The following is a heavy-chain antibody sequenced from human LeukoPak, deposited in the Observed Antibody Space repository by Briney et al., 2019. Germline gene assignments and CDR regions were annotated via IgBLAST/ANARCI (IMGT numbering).Heavy chain of an antibody. J-gene: IGHJ6*03. D-gene: IGHD3-9*01. CDR2: MKPDSGNS. CDR3: ARGTLDYDVVTGIHYYYMDV. CDR1: GYPFTSYE. V-gene: IGHV1-8*01. Sequence: GASVKVSCKASGYPFTSYEINWVRQATGEGLEWIGWMKPDSGNSAYAQKFRGRVTLSSNSSINTAYMEVSSLGSDDTAVYFCARGTLDYDVVTGIHYYYMDVWGTGTTVTVSS.